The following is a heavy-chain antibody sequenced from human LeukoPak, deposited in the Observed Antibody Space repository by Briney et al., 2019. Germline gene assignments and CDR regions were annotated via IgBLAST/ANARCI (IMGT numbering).Heavy chain of an antibody. D-gene: IGHD1-26*01. CDR2: VIPILGIA. CDR3: ATSGSYYRIDEIDY. J-gene: IGHJ4*02. V-gene: IGHV1-69*04. CDR1: GGTFSSYA. Sequence: SVKVSSKASGGTFSSYAISWVRQAPGQGGEWMGRVIPILGIANYAQKFQGRLTITADKSTSTAYMELSSLRSEDTAVYYCATSGSYYRIDEIDYWGQGTLVTVSS.